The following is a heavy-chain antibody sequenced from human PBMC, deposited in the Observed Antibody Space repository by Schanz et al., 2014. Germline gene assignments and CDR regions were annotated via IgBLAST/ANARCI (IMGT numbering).Heavy chain of an antibody. CDR1: GFTFSSYG. Sequence: EVQLVESGGGLVKPGGSLRLSCAASGFTFSSYGMNWVRQAPGKGLEWVSYISSSSSYIYYADSMKGRFTISRDNAKNSLYLQMNSLRAEDTAVYYCAREKRRTEVVLDHWGQGTLVTVS. CDR2: ISSSSSYI. V-gene: IGHV3-21*04. CDR3: AREKRRTEVVLDH. J-gene: IGHJ4*02.